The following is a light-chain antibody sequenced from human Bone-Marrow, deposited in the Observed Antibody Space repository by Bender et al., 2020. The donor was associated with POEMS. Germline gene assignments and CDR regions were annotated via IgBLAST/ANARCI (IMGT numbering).Light chain of an antibody. CDR1: SSDVGRYYL. CDR3: CSYGGDFNWV. Sequence: QSALTQPASVAGSPGQSITISCTGTSSDVGRYYLVSWYQQHPGKAPQLIIYDVITRPSGVSPRFSGSRSGNTASLTISGLQPEDEADYYCCSYGGDFNWVFGGGTKLAVL. V-gene: IGLV2-23*02. CDR2: DVI. J-gene: IGLJ3*02.